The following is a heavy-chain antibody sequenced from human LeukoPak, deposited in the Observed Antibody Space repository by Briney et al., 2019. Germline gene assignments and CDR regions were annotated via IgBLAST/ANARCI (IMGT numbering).Heavy chain of an antibody. J-gene: IGHJ6*03. CDR3: ARASPELRYFDWSYYYYYYMDV. V-gene: IGHV4-59*12. CDR2: IYYSGST. Sequence: SETLSLTCTVSGGSISSYYWSWIRQPPGKGLEWIGYIYYSGSTNYNPSLKSRVTISVDTSKNQFSLKLSSVTAADTAVYYCARASPELRYFDWSYYYYYYMDVWGKGTTVTVSS. CDR1: GGSISSYY. D-gene: IGHD3-9*01.